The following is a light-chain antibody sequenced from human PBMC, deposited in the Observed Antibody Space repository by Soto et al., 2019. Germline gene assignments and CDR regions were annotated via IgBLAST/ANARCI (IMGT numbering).Light chain of an antibody. J-gene: IGKJ2*03. CDR2: GAS. Sequence: EIVLTQSPGTLSLSLGERATLSCRASQSVTSSYLAWYQQKPGQATRLLIYGASTRATGTPDRCSGSGSVTDFALYVTRLEPEDFGVYYWQHYGGSMYSVGGGTKLEIK. CDR1: QSVTSSY. CDR3: QHYGGSMYS. V-gene: IGKV3-20*01.